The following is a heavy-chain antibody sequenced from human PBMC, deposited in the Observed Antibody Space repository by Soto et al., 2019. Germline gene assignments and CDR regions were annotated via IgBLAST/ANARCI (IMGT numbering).Heavy chain of an antibody. Sequence: QVQLVQSGAEVKKPGASVKVSCKASGYTFTNYGVNWVRQAPGQGLEWMGWISGYNGNTYYAQKFQGRVNMTTDTSTNTAYMELRRPRSDDTALYYCAREGDIFGLDAFDVWGQGTMVTVSS. CDR3: AREGDIFGLDAFDV. D-gene: IGHD3-9*01. CDR2: ISGYNGNT. J-gene: IGHJ3*01. CDR1: GYTFTNYG. V-gene: IGHV1-18*04.